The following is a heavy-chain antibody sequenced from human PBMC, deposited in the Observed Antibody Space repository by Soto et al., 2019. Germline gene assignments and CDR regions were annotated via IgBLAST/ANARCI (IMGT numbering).Heavy chain of an antibody. Sequence: PGGSLRLACAASGFTLNSYGMHWVRQAPGKGLEWVAVISYDGSNKYYGDSVKGRFTIARDNSKNTLYLQMSSLRAEDTAVYYCVKDGSSGWPYYYGLDVWGQGTSVTVFS. D-gene: IGHD6-19*01. V-gene: IGHV3-30*18. CDR3: VKDGSSGWPYYYGLDV. CDR2: ISYDGSNK. J-gene: IGHJ6*02. CDR1: GFTLNSYG.